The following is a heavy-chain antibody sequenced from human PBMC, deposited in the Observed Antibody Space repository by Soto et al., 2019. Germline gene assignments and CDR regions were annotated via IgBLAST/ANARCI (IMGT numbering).Heavy chain of an antibody. CDR3: ARVQEVVVVVAASAFDI. D-gene: IGHD2-15*01. V-gene: IGHV4-31*03. CDR1: GGSISSGGYY. J-gene: IGHJ3*02. Sequence: QVQLQESGPGLVKPSQTLSLTCTVSGGSISSGGYYWSWIRQHPGKGLEWIGYIYYSGSTYYNPSRKSRVTISVDTSKNQFSLKLSSVTAADTAVYYCARVQEVVVVVAASAFDIWGQGTMVTVSS. CDR2: IYYSGST.